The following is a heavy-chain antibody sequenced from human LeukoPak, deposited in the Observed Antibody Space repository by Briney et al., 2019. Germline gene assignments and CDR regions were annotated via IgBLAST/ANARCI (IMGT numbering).Heavy chain of an antibody. D-gene: IGHD3-22*01. J-gene: IGHJ4*02. V-gene: IGHV3-23*01. Sequence: PGVSLRLSCAASGFTFSLFAMHWLRQAPGKGLVWVSAISGSGGATYHADADSVKGRFTISRDNSKNALYLEINNLRAEDPAVYYCAKDGYNYDSSGHFDYWGQGTLVTVSS. CDR2: ISGSGGAT. CDR1: GFTFSLFA. CDR3: AKDGYNYDSSGHFDY.